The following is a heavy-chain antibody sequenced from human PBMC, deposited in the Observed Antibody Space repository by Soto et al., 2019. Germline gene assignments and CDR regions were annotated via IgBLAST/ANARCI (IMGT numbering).Heavy chain of an antibody. CDR1: GYTFTSYA. Sequence: QVQLVQSGAEEKKPGASVKVSCKASGYTFTSYAMHWARQAPGQRLEWMGWINAGNGNTKYSQKFQGRVTITRDTSASTAYMELSSVRSEGTAVYYCARGTGSGMDVWGQGTTVTVSS. D-gene: IGHD3-10*01. V-gene: IGHV1-3*05. J-gene: IGHJ6*02. CDR2: INAGNGNT. CDR3: ARGTGSGMDV.